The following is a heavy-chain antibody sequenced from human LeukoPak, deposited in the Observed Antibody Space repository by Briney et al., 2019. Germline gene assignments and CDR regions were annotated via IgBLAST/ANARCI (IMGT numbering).Heavy chain of an antibody. CDR2: ISWNSGSI. CDR1: GFTFDDYA. Sequence: PGGSLRLSCAASGFTFDDYAMHWVRQAPGKGLEWVSGISWNSGSIGYADSVKGRFTISRDNAKNSLYLQMNSLRAEDTALYYCAKSYYYGSGSSSRSDAFDIWGQGTMVTVSS. D-gene: IGHD3-10*01. CDR3: AKSYYYGSGSSSRSDAFDI. V-gene: IGHV3-9*01. J-gene: IGHJ3*02.